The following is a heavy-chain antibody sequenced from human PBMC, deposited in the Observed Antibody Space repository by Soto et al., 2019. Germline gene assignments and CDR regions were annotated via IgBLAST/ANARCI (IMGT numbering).Heavy chain of an antibody. D-gene: IGHD3-3*01. Sequence: GGSLRLSCAASGFTFSSYAMSWVRQAPGKGLEWVSAISGSGGSTYYADSVKGRFTLSRDNSKKMLYLQMNSLRAEDTAVYYCGKPYDFWSGYQSDYYYYGMDVWGQGTTVTVSS. CDR3: GKPYDFWSGYQSDYYYYGMDV. CDR1: GFTFSSYA. CDR2: ISGSGGST. V-gene: IGHV3-23*01. J-gene: IGHJ6*02.